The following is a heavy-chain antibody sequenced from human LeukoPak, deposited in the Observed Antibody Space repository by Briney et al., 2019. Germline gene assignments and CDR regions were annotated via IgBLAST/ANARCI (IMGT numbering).Heavy chain of an antibody. CDR3: ARDLTGDNWNYRGWFDP. J-gene: IGHJ5*02. CDR2: IYHSGST. D-gene: IGHD1-7*01. CDR1: GGSISSGGYS. V-gene: IGHV4-30-2*01. Sequence: TLSLTCDVSGGSISSGGYSWSWIRQPPGKGLEWIGYIYHSGSTYYNPSLKSRVTISVDRSKNQFSLKLSSVTAADTAVYYCARDLTGDNWNYRGWFDPWGQGTLVTVSS.